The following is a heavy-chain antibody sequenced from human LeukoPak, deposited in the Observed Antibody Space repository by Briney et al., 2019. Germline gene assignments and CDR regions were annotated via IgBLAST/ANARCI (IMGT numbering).Heavy chain of an antibody. CDR2: IYYSGGT. J-gene: IGHJ6*02. CDR3: ARERDYYYGMDV. Sequence: SETLSLTCTVSGGSVSSGSYYWSWIRQSPGKGLEWIGYIYYSGGTNYNPSLKSRVTISVDTSKNQFSLKLSSVTAADTVVYYCARERDYYYGMDVWGQGTTVTVSS. CDR1: GGSVSSGSYY. V-gene: IGHV4-61*01.